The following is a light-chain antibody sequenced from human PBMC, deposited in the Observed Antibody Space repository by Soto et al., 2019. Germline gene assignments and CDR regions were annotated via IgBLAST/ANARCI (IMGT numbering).Light chain of an antibody. V-gene: IGLV1-40*01. J-gene: IGLJ2*01. CDR2: GND. CDR1: RSNIGASYD. Sequence: QSVLTQPPSVSGAPGQKVTISCTGSRSNIGASYDVHWYKQPPGASHKLLIDGNDNRPSRVPDRISGSKSGTSASLAITGLQAEDEADYYCQSFDSSLSASVFGGGTKLTVL. CDR3: QSFDSSLSASV.